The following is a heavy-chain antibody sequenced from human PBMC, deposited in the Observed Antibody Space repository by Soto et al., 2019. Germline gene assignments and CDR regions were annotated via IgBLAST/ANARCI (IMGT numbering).Heavy chain of an antibody. CDR1: GFTFSSYW. V-gene: IGHV3-7*01. D-gene: IGHD3-10*01. CDR2: IKQDGSEK. J-gene: IGHJ3*02. CDR3: ARPITHDAFDI. Sequence: EVQLVESGGGLVQPGGSLRLSCAASGFTFSSYWMSWVRQAPGKGLEWVANIKQDGSEKYYVDSVKGRFTISRDNAKNSLSLQMNSLRAEDTAVYYCARPITHDAFDIWGQGTMVTVSS.